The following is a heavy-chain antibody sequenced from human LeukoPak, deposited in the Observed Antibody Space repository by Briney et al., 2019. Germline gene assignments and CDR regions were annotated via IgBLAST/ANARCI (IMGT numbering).Heavy chain of an antibody. CDR2: IKQDGSEK. Sequence: PGRSLRLSCAGSGFTFSSYWMSWVRQAPGKGLEWVANIKQDGSEKYYVDSVKGRFTISRDNAKNSLYLQMNSLRAEDTAVYYCARDVYYDSSGYCFDYWGQGTLVTVSS. CDR1: GFTFSSYW. V-gene: IGHV3-7*01. CDR3: ARDVYYDSSGYCFDY. J-gene: IGHJ4*02. D-gene: IGHD3-22*01.